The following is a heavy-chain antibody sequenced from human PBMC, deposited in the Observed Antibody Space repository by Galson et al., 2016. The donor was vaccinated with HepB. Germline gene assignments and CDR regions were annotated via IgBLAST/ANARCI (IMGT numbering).Heavy chain of an antibody. Sequence: SLRLSCAASGFTFRDYGMTWVRQAPGKGLEVVSSISRSGDSTDYADSVKGRFTISRDNSKNTLSLQINSQTADDTAIYYCVQGSTAPAVWGKGTTVTVSS. CDR3: VQGSTAPAV. V-gene: IGHV3-23*01. CDR2: ISRSGDST. CDR1: GFTFRDYG. D-gene: IGHD2-2*01. J-gene: IGHJ6*04.